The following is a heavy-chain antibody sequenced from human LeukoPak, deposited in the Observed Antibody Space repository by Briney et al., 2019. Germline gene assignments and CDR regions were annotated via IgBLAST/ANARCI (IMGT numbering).Heavy chain of an antibody. CDR1: GFTFSDYG. CDR3: ADESGLDY. J-gene: IGHJ4*02. D-gene: IGHD3-10*01. V-gene: IGHV3-30*03. CDR2: ISYDGSTK. Sequence: GGSLRLSCAASGFTFSDYGMHWVRQAPGKGLEWVAVISYDGSTKYYADSVKGRFTISRDNSKNTLYLQMNSLRVVDTAVYYCADESGLDYRGQGTLVTVSS.